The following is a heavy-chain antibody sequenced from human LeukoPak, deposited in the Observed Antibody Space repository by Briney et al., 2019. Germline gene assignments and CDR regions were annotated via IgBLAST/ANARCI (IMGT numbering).Heavy chain of an antibody. Sequence: PGGSLRLFCAASGFTFSSYSMNWVRQAPGKGLEWVSSISSSSSYIYYADSVKGRFTISRDNAKNSLYLQMNSLRAEDTAVYYCARDGGGLIGDAFDIWGQGTMVTVSS. J-gene: IGHJ3*02. V-gene: IGHV3-21*01. CDR2: ISSSSSYI. CDR3: ARDGGGLIGDAFDI. D-gene: IGHD2-15*01. CDR1: GFTFSSYS.